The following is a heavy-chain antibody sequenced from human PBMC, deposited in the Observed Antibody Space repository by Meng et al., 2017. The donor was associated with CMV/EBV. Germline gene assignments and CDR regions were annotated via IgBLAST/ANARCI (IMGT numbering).Heavy chain of an antibody. Sequence: ASVKVSCKASGYTFTGYYMDWVRQAPGQGLEWMGWINPNSGSTNYAQKFQGRVTMTRDTSISTAYMELSRLRSDDTAVYYCARSPTNQEDSSSWYSLIQDWFDPWGQGTLVTVSS. V-gene: IGHV1-2*02. CDR2: INPNSGST. CDR3: ARSPTNQEDSSSWYSLIQDWFDP. CDR1: GYTFTGYY. D-gene: IGHD6-13*01. J-gene: IGHJ5*02.